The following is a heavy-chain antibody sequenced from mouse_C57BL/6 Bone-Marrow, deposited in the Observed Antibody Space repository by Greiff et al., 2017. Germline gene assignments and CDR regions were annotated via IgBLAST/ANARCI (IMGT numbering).Heavy chain of an antibody. CDR3: ARPYYSNYWYFDV. D-gene: IGHD2-5*01. Sequence: VQLQQPGAELVKPGASVKMSCKASGYTFTSYWITWVKQRPGQGLEWIGDIYPGSGSTNYNEKFKSKATRTVDTSSSTAYMQLSSLTSEDSAVYCCARPYYSNYWYFDVWGTGTTVTVSS. CDR1: GYTFTSYW. V-gene: IGHV1-55*01. J-gene: IGHJ1*03. CDR2: IYPGSGST.